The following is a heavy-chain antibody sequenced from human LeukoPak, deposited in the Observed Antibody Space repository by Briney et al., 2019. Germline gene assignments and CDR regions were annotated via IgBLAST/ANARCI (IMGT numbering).Heavy chain of an antibody. CDR3: ARDLSYGSLSFDP. D-gene: IGHD3-10*01. CDR2: ISGSGGST. J-gene: IGHJ5*02. Sequence: GGSLRLSCAASGFTFSSYAMSWVRQAPGKGLEWVSAISGSGGSTYYADSVKGRFTISRDDSKNTLYLQMDNLRVEDTAVYFCARDLSYGSLSFDPWGQGTLVTVSS. CDR1: GFTFSSYA. V-gene: IGHV3-23*01.